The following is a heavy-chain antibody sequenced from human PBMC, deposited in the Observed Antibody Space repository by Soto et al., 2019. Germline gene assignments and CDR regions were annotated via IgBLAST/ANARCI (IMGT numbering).Heavy chain of an antibody. CDR2: ISSSSSYI. CDR1: GFTFSSYS. V-gene: IGHV3-21*01. Sequence: GGSLRLSCAASGFTFSSYSMNWVRQAPGKGLEWVSSISSSSSYIYYADSVKGRFTISRDNAKNSLYLQMNSLRAEDTAVYYCARVAVWYYMDVWGKGTTVTVSS. J-gene: IGHJ6*03. D-gene: IGHD3-16*01. CDR3: ARVAVWYYMDV.